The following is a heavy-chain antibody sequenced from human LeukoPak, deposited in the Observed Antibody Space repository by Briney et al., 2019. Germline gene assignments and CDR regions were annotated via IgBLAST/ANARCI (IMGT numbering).Heavy chain of an antibody. J-gene: IGHJ4*02. V-gene: IGHV1-18*01. CDR1: GYSFTNHA. CDR2: ISAYNGDT. D-gene: IGHD3-9*01. CDR3: ARDSYDFLTGRYSGSGGDY. Sequence: ASVKVSCKASGYSFTNHAIHWVRQAPGQRLEWVGWISAYNGDTKYAQKLQGRVTMTTDTSTRTVYMELRTLRSDDTAVYYCARDSYDFLTGRYSGSGGDYWGQGTLVTVSS.